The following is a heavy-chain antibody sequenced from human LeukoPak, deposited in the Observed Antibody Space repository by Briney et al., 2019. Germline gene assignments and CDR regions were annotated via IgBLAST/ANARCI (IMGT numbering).Heavy chain of an antibody. CDR3: ARDRVGLGFDGMDV. D-gene: IGHD1-26*01. CDR2: TNPNSGAT. J-gene: IGHJ6*02. CDR1: GYTFTAYY. Sequence: ASVKVSCKASGYTFTAYYMYWLRQAPGQGLEWMGWTNPNSGATYSAQKFQGRVTMTRDTSISTAYMEMSSLRSDDTAVYYCARDRVGLGFDGMDVWGQGTTVTVSS. V-gene: IGHV1-2*02.